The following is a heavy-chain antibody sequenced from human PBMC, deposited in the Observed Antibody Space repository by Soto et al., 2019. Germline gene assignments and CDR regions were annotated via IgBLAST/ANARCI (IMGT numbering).Heavy chain of an antibody. CDR1: GGTFSTYA. V-gene: IGHV1-69*12. Sequence: QVQLVQSGAEVKKPGSSVKVSCKASGGTFSTYAIGWVRQAPGQGLEWMGGIIPIFGTANYAQKFQGRVTITADESTSTTNMELSSLRTEDTAVYYCARVDEMATIRHYYYYGMDVWGQGTTVTVSS. CDR2: IIPIFGTA. D-gene: IGHD5-12*01. CDR3: ARVDEMATIRHYYYYGMDV. J-gene: IGHJ6*02.